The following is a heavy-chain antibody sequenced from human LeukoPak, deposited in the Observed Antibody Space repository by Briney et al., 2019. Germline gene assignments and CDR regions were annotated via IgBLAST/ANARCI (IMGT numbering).Heavy chain of an antibody. CDR2: IYWGDDK. V-gene: IGHV2-5*02. Sequence: SGPTLVNPTQTLTLTCTFSGFSLSTSGVGVGWIRQPPGKALEWLALIYWGDDKRYSPSLKSRLTITKDTSKNQVVLTMTNMDPVDTATYYCAHRRRYGAPPTGEFDYWGQGTLVTVSS. J-gene: IGHJ4*02. CDR1: GFSLSTSGVG. CDR3: AHRRRYGAPPTGEFDY. D-gene: IGHD1-1*01.